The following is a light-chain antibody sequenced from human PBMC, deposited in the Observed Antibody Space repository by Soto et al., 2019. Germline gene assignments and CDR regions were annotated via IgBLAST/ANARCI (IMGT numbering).Light chain of an antibody. Sequence: EIVLTQSPGTLSLSPGERATLSCRASQSVSSSYLAWYQQKPGQAPRLLIYGASSRATGIPDRFSGSGSGTDFPLTISRLEPEDFEVYYCQQYGSSPPLTFGGGTKVEIQ. CDR2: GAS. CDR3: QQYGSSPPLT. CDR1: QSVSSSY. V-gene: IGKV3-20*01. J-gene: IGKJ4*01.